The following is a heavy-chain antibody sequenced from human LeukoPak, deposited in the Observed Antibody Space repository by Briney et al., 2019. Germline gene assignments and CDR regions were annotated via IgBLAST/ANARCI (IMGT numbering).Heavy chain of an antibody. CDR2: ISYDGSNK. Sequence: GGSLRLSCAASGFTFSSYAMSWVRQAPGKGLEWVAVISYDGSNKYYADSVKGRFTISRDNSKNTLYLQMNSLRAEDTAVYYCAKESRSSGWYVFDYWGQGTLVTVSS. J-gene: IGHJ4*02. V-gene: IGHV3-30*18. CDR3: AKESRSSGWYVFDY. CDR1: GFTFSSYA. D-gene: IGHD6-19*01.